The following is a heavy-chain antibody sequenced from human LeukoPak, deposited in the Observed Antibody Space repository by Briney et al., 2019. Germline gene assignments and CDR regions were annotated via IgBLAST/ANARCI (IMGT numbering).Heavy chain of an antibody. CDR3: ARAGGIFGVVIINYFDY. J-gene: IGHJ4*02. D-gene: IGHD3-3*01. V-gene: IGHV6-1*01. CDR1: GDSVSSNSAA. Sequence: SQTLSLTCAISGDSVSSNSAAWNWIRQSPSRGLEWLGRTYYRSKWYNDHAVSVKSRITINPDTSKNQFSLQLNSVTPEDTAVYYCARAGGIFGVVIINYFDYWGQGTLVTVSS. CDR2: TYYRSKWYN.